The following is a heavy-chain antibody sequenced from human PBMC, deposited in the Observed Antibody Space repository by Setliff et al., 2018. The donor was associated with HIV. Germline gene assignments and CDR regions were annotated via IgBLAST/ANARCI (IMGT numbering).Heavy chain of an antibody. CDR2: ISPISGTV. Sequence: ASVKVSCKASGGTFSSYAISWVRQAPGQGLEWMGGISPISGTVNYAQKFQGSVAMTRDTSTSTVYMELSSLRSEDTAVYYCASAGAWQRNALDIWGQGTMVT. J-gene: IGHJ3*02. V-gene: IGHV1-69*05. CDR1: GGTFSSYA. D-gene: IGHD5-12*01. CDR3: ASAGAWQRNALDI.